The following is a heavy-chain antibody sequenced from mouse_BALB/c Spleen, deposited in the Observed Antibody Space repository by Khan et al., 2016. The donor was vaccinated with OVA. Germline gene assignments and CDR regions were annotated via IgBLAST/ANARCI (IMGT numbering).Heavy chain of an antibody. D-gene: IGHD1-1*01. V-gene: IGHV5-6*01. Sequence: EVQLVESGGDLVKPGGSLKLSCAASGFTFSTYGMSWVRQTPDKRLEWVATVSTGGGYTYYPDSVKGRFTISRDNAKNTLYLQLSGLKSEDTAMFYCTRLAYSYDSEGFAYWGQGTLVTVSA. J-gene: IGHJ3*01. CDR3: TRLAYSYDSEGFAY. CDR1: GFTFSTYG. CDR2: VSTGGGYT.